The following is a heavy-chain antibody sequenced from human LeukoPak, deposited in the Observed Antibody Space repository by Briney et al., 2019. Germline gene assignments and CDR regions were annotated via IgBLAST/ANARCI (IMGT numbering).Heavy chain of an antibody. J-gene: IGHJ4*02. V-gene: IGHV3-73*01. Sequence: GGSLRLSCAASGFTFSGSAMHWVRQASGKGLEWVGRIRSKANSYATAYAASVKGRFTISRDDSKNTAYLQMSSLKTEDTAVYYCTRHGSETGFDYWGQGTLVTVSS. CDR1: GFTFSGSA. CDR3: TRHGSETGFDY. CDR2: IRSKANSYAT. D-gene: IGHD3-10*01.